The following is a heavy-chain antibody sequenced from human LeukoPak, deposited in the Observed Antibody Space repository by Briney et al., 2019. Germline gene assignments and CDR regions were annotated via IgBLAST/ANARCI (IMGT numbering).Heavy chain of an antibody. Sequence: GSLRLSCAASGFIFNNYGLIWVRQAPGKGLEWVSAISNDGGGTNYADFVKGRLTISRDNSKNTLFLQMNSLRAEDTAVYYCAGADNYGSILDYWGRGTLVTVSS. J-gene: IGHJ4*02. CDR3: AGADNYGSILDY. CDR1: GFIFNNYG. D-gene: IGHD3-10*01. CDR2: ISNDGGGT. V-gene: IGHV3-23*01.